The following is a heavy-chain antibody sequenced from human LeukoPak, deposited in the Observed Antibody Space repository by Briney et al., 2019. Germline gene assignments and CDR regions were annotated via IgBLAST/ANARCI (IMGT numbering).Heavy chain of an antibody. V-gene: IGHV3-30*18. Sequence: GGSLRLSCAASGFTVSSYGMDWVRQAPGKGREGVAVISYDGSNKYYADSGKGRFTISRDNSKNTLYLQMNSLRAEDTAVYYCAKMGPHDAFDIWGQGTMVTVSS. J-gene: IGHJ3*02. CDR2: ISYDGSNK. D-gene: IGHD1-26*01. CDR3: AKMGPHDAFDI. CDR1: GFTVSSYG.